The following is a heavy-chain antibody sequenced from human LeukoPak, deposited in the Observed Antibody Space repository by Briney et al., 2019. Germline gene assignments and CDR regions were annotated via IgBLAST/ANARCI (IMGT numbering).Heavy chain of an antibody. Sequence: GGSLRLSCAASGFSFNTYVMGWVRQAPEKGLEWVSTVSSSGGSTFYADFVKGRFIVSRDNSKNKLNLQMNSLRVEDTAVYYCARSYGGNRDAFDVWGQGTMVTVSS. CDR1: GFSFNTYV. CDR3: ARSYGGNRDAFDV. CDR2: VSSSGGST. D-gene: IGHD4-23*01. V-gene: IGHV3-23*01. J-gene: IGHJ3*01.